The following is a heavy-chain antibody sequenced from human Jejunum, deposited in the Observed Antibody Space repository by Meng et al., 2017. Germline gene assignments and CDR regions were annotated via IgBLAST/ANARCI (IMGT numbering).Heavy chain of an antibody. CDR3: ARGSRGYSYG. CDR1: GGSVSSGSYY. CDR2: IYYGGTT. V-gene: IGHV4-61*01. D-gene: IGHD5-18*01. Sequence: QGQLPEPGPGLVRPSETLSLTCTVSGGSVSSGSYYWSWIRQPPGKGLEWIGYIYYGGTTNYNPSLKSRVTISADTSKNQFSLKLSSVTAADTAVYYCARGSRGYSYGWGQGTLVTVSS. J-gene: IGHJ4*02.